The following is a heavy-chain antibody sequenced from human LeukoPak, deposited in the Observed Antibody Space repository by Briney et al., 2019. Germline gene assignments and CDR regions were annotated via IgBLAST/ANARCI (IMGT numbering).Heavy chain of an antibody. CDR1: GGSFSGYY. D-gene: IGHD6-13*01. V-gene: IGHV4-34*01. CDR2: INHSGST. Sequence: TSETLSLTFAVYGGSFSGYYWSWIRQPPGKGLEWIGEINHSGSTNYNPSLKSRVTISVDTSKNQFSLKLSSVTAADTAVYYCARGGSCSWYGAFDYWGQGTLVTVSS. J-gene: IGHJ4*02. CDR3: ARGGSCSWYGAFDY.